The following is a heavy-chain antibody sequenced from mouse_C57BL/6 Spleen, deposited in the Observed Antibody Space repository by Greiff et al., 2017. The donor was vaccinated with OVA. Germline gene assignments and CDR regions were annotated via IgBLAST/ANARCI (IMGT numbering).Heavy chain of an antibody. CDR2: IDPSDSET. CDR3: ARGYYGYFDV. J-gene: IGHJ1*03. D-gene: IGHD2-2*01. Sequence: LQPGAELVRPGSSVKLSCKASGYTFTSYWMHWVKQRPIQGLEWIGNIDPSDSETHYNQKFKDKATLTVDKSSSTAYMQLSSLTSEDSAVYYCARGYYGYFDVWGTGTTVTVSS. CDR1: GYTFTSYW. V-gene: IGHV1-52*01.